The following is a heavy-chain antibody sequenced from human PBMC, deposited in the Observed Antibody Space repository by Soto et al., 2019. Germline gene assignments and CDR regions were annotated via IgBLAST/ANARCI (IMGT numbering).Heavy chain of an antibody. CDR2: IIPIFGTA. Sequence: SVKVSCKASGGTFSSYAISWVRQAPGQGLEWMGGIIPIFGTANYAQKFQGRVTITADESTSTAYMELSSLRSDDTAVYYCARSSSSWYTHFDYWGQGTLVTVSS. CDR3: ARSSSSWYTHFDY. J-gene: IGHJ4*02. CDR1: GGTFSSYA. D-gene: IGHD6-13*01. V-gene: IGHV1-69*13.